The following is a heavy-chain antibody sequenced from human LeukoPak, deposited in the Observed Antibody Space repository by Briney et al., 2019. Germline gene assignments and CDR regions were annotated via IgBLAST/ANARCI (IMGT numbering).Heavy chain of an antibody. J-gene: IGHJ4*02. CDR3: ARGKYSSLY. V-gene: IGHV4-34*01. Sequence: SETLSLTCAVYGGSFSGYYWSWIRQPPGKGLEWIGEINHSGSTNYNPPLKSRVTISVDTSKNQFSLKLSSVTAADTAVYYCARGKYSSLYWGQGTLVTVSS. D-gene: IGHD6-6*01. CDR2: INHSGST. CDR1: GGSFSGYY.